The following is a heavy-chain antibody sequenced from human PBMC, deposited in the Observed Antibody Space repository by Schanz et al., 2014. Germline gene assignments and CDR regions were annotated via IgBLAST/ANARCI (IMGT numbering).Heavy chain of an antibody. Sequence: EVQLVESGGGLVQPGRSLIISCSASGFTFSDYALHWVRQAPGKGLEYVSAITSDGGGTYYADSVKGRFIISRDTSRNMLFLQMSSLTSDDTAVYYCARSPHYRERKQRSARPTTTNLWGQGTLVTVFS. CDR3: ARSPHYRERKQRSARPTTTNL. V-gene: IGHV3-64D*06. CDR2: ITSDGGGT. D-gene: IGHD1-26*01. CDR1: GFTFSDYA. J-gene: IGHJ4*02.